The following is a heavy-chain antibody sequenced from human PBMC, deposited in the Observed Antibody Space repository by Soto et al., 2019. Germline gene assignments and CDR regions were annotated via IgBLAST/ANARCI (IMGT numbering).Heavy chain of an antibody. CDR3: TRDSLHYYDSSGFPEYFQH. CDR2: IRSKAYGGTT. D-gene: IGHD3-22*01. J-gene: IGHJ1*01. Sequence: GGSLRLSCTASGFTFGDYAMSWFRQAPGKGLEWVGFIRSKAYGGTTEYAASVKGRFTISRDDSKSIAYLQMNSLKTEDTAVYYCTRDSLHYYDSSGFPEYFQHWGQGTLVTVSS. V-gene: IGHV3-49*03. CDR1: GFTFGDYA.